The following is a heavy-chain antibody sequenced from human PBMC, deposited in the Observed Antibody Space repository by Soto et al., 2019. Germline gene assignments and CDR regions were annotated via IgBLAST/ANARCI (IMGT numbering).Heavy chain of an antibody. CDR2: INHSGST. J-gene: IGHJ4*02. V-gene: IGHV4-34*10. D-gene: IGHD1-1*01. Sequence: SETLSLTCAVYGGSFSGYYWSWIRQPPGKGLEWIGEINHSGSTNYNPSLKSRITISVDTSKNQFSLKVNSVTAADTALYYCARHYPIGNNWNYFDYWGQGTLVTVSS. CDR1: GGSFSGYY. CDR3: ARHYPIGNNWNYFDY.